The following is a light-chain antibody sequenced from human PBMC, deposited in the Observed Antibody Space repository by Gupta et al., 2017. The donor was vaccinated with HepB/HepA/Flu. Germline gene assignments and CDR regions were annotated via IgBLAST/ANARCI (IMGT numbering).Light chain of an antibody. Sequence: QSVLTQPPSVSEAPRQRVTISCSGSSSNIGKNAVNWYQQLPGKAPKLLSEEDDLLPSGVSDRFSGSKSGTSASLAISGLQSEDEAEYYWAAWDDSLNGWVFGGGTKLPVL. CDR3: AAWDDSLNGWV. CDR2: EDD. V-gene: IGLV1-36*01. CDR1: SSNIGKNA. J-gene: IGLJ3*02.